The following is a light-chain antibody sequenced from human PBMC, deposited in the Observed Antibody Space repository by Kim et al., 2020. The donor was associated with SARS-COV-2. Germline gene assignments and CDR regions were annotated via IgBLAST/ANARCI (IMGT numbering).Light chain of an antibody. CDR2: RNN. V-gene: IGLV10-54*01. CDR3: SAWDSSLSAWV. Sequence: QTATVTWTGNSNNVGNEGAVWLQQHRGHPPKLLSYRNNNRPSGISERLSASRSGNTASLTITGLQPEDEADYYCSAWDSSLSAWVFGGGTQLTVL. CDR1: SNNVGNEG. J-gene: IGLJ3*02.